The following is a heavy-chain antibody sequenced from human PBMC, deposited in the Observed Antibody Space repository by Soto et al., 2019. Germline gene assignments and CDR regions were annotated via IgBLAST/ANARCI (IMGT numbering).Heavy chain of an antibody. CDR1: GLSISRYY. CDR2: IHYSGST. V-gene: IGHV4-59*01. Sequence: SETLFITCAVSGLSISRYYLSWVRQPPGKGLEWIGYIHYSGSTYSNPSLRGRVTLSIDTSRNQVSLQLNSVTAADTAVYYCARESAGSGKNNWFDPWGQGTLVTVSS. D-gene: IGHD3-10*01. CDR3: ARESAGSGKNNWFDP. J-gene: IGHJ5*02.